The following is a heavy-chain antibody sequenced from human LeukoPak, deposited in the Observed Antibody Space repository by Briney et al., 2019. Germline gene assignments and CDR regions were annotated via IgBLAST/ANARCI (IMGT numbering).Heavy chain of an antibody. D-gene: IGHD3-3*01. Sequence: GGSLRDSCTASGFTFSNYGMAWVRQAPGKGLGWVSTISVGGDTTYYADSVKGRFTISRHNSKNTLYLQMNSLRAEDTAVYYCANVESTYWGQGTLVTVSA. CDR2: ISVGGDTT. CDR1: GFTFSNYG. CDR3: ANVESTY. J-gene: IGHJ4*02. V-gene: IGHV3-23*01.